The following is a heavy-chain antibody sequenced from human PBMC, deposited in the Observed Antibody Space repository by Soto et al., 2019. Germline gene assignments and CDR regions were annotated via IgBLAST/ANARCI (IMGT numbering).Heavy chain of an antibody. CDR1: GGTFSSYT. CDR2: IIPILGIA. CDR3: ARGVGWNDPGKYYFDY. D-gene: IGHD1-1*01. V-gene: IGHV1-69*02. Sequence: GASVKVSCKASGGTFSSYTISWVRQAPGQGLEWMGRIIPILGIANYAQKFQGRVTITADKSTSTAYMELSSLRSEDTAVYYCARGVGWNDPGKYYFDYWGQGTLVTVSS. J-gene: IGHJ4*02.